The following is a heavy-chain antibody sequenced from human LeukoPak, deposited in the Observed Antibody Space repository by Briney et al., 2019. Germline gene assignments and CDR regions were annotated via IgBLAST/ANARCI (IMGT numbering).Heavy chain of an antibody. J-gene: IGHJ4*02. D-gene: IGHD4-23*01. V-gene: IGHV1-69*13. CDR2: ITPIFGTA. CDR1: GGTFSSYA. CDR3: ARGGIGNSPYFDY. Sequence: SVKVSCKASGGTFSSYAISWVRQAPGQGLEWMGGITPIFGTANYAQKFQGRVTITADESTSTAYMELSSLRSEDTAVYYCARGGIGNSPYFDYWGQGTLVTVSS.